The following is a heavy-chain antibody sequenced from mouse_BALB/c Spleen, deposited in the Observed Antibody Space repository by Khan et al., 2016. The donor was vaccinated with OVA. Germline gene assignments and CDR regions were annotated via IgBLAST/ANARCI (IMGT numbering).Heavy chain of an antibody. D-gene: IGHD2-3*01. CDR1: GFNIKDTY. CDR2: IAPANGNI. J-gene: IGHJ1*01. V-gene: IGHV14-3*02. Sequence: VQLQQSGAELVKPGASVRLSCTASGFNIKDTYIHWMKQRPEQGLEWIGRIAPANGNIKYSPKFQDKATITSDTSSNTSYLQISSLTSEDTAVYYVSHPSYDPRYFEVWGAGTTVTVSS. CDR3: SHPSYDPRYFEV.